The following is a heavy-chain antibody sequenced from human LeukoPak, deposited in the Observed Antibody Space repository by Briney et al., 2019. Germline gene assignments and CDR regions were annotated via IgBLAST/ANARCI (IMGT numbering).Heavy chain of an antibody. CDR3: ARDGAAAGYRYYYYYTDV. CDR1: GYSISSGYY. D-gene: IGHD6-13*01. Sequence: SETLSLTCTVSGYSISSGYYWGWIRQPPGKGLEWIGSIYHSGSTYYNPSLKSRVTISVDTSKNQFSLKLSSVTAADTAVYYCARDGAAAGYRYYYYYTDVWGKGTTVTVSS. J-gene: IGHJ6*03. CDR2: IYHSGST. V-gene: IGHV4-38-2*02.